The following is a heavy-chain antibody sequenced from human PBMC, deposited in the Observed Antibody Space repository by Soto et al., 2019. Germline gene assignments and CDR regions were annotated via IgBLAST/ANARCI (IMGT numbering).Heavy chain of an antibody. CDR1: GDSVSSNTIA. Sequence: SQTLSLTCAISGDSVSSNTIAWNWIRQSPSRGLGWLGRTYYRSKWYNDYALSVKSRITINPDTSRNQFSLHLNSVTPEDTAIYYCARGRSSDWCFDYWGQGTLVTVSS. CDR2: TYYRSKWYN. J-gene: IGHJ4*02. CDR3: ARGRSSDWCFDY. D-gene: IGHD6-19*01. V-gene: IGHV6-1*01.